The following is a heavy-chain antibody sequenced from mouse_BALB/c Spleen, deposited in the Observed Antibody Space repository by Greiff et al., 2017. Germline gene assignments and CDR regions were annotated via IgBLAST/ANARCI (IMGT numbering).Heavy chain of an antibody. CDR2: ISSGSSTI. J-gene: IGHJ3*01. CDR1: GFTFSSFG. D-gene: IGHD6-1*01. CDR3: ARSSVGWFAY. Sequence: DVKLVESGGGLVQPGGSRKLSCAASGFTFSSFGMHWVRQAPEKGLEWVAYISSGSSTIYYADTVKGRFTISRDNPKNTLFLQMTSLRSEDTAMYYCARSSVGWFAYWGQGTLVTVSA. V-gene: IGHV5-17*02.